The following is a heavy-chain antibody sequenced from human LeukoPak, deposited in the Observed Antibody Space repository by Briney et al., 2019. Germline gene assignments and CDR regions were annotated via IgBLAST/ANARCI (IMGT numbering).Heavy chain of an antibody. Sequence: ASVKVSCKASGYTFTSYGISWVRQAPGQGLEWMGWISAYNGNTNYAQKLQGRVTMTTDTSTSTAYMELRSLRSDDTAVYYCARSVLRYFEPNQADCWGRGTLVTVSS. D-gene: IGHD3-9*01. J-gene: IGHJ4*02. CDR1: GYTFTSYG. CDR3: ARSVLRYFEPNQADC. V-gene: IGHV1-18*01. CDR2: ISAYNGNT.